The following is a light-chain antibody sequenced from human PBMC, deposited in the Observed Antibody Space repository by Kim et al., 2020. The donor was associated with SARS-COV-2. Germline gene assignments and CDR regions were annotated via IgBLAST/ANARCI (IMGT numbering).Light chain of an antibody. V-gene: IGLV4-69*01. J-gene: IGLJ2*01. CDR2: LNSDGSH. CDR3: QTWDTGMGV. CDR1: SGHSGYA. Sequence: ASVKRTCSLGSGHSGYAIAWHQQQPEKGPRYLMRLNSDGSHKKGDGIPDRFSGSSSGAERYLTISSLQSDDEADYYCQTWDTGMGVFGGGTQLTVL.